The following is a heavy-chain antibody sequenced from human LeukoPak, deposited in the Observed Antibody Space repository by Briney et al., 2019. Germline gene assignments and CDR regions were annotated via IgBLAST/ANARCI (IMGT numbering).Heavy chain of an antibody. J-gene: IGHJ4*02. CDR2: ISYDGSNK. CDR3: AKGSTTVYSKYYFDY. Sequence: SGRSLRLSCAASGFTFSSYGMHWVRQAPGKGLEWVAVISYDGSNKYYADSVKGRFTISRDNSKNTLYLQMNSLRAEDTAVYYCAKGSTTVYSKYYFDYWGQGTLVTVSS. CDR1: GFTFSSYG. V-gene: IGHV3-30*18. D-gene: IGHD4-17*01.